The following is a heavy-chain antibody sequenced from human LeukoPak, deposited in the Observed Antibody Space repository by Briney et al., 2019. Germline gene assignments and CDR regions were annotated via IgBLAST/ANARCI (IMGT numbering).Heavy chain of an antibody. Sequence: PGGSLRLSCAASGFTFSVYYITWIRQAPGKGLEWVSYISSSSSYTNYAASVRGRFTVSRDNAKNSLYLQMNSLRAENTAVYYCARERVLRVWGQGTLVTVSS. V-gene: IGHV3-11*05. CDR3: ARERVLRV. CDR1: GFTFSVYY. D-gene: IGHD3-16*01. CDR2: ISSSSSYT. J-gene: IGHJ4*02.